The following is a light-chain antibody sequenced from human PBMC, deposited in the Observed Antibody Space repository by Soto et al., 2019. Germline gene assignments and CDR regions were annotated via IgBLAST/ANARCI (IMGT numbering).Light chain of an antibody. J-gene: IGKJ1*01. V-gene: IGKV1-5*01. CDR2: DAS. CDR1: QNINAW. CDR3: QQYGVSPRT. Sequence: DIQMTQSPSTLSASVGDRVTITCRACQNINAWLAWYQQRPGQAPKLLIYDASTVQSGVPSRFSGSGSGTDFSLTISRLEPEDFAVYYCQQYGVSPRTFGQGTKVDIK.